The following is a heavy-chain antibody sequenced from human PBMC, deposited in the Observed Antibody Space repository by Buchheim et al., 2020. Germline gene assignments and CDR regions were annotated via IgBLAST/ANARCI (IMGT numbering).Heavy chain of an antibody. CDR1: GFTFSSYA. CDR2: IWYDGSNK. J-gene: IGHJ4*02. Sequence: QVQLVESGGGVVQPGRSLRLSCAASGFTFSSYAMHWVRQAPGKGLEWVAVIWYDGSNKYYADSVKGRFTISRDNSKNTLYLQRNSMRAEDTAVYYWARDGVAVAGSGYFDYWGQGTL. D-gene: IGHD6-19*01. CDR3: ARDGVAVAGSGYFDY. V-gene: IGHV3-33*01.